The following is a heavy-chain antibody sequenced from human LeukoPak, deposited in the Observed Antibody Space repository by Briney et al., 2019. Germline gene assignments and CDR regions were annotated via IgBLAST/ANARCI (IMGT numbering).Heavy chain of an antibody. V-gene: IGHV1-18*01. J-gene: IGHJ4*02. Sequence: GASVKVSCKTSGYTFSTYGITWVRQAPGRGFQWMGWISAHSGNTKYAENFQGRISPTTDTSATTAYMELRSLTSDDTAVYYCARDLSSGGWTLEFDYWGQGSLVTVAS. CDR1: GYTFSTYG. CDR2: ISAHSGNT. CDR3: ARDLSSGGWTLEFDY. D-gene: IGHD4-23*01.